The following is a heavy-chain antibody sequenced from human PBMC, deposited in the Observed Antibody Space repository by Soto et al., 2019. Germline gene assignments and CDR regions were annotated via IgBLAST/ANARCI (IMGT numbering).Heavy chain of an antibody. Sequence: PGGSLRLSCAASGFTFSSYAMHWVRQAPGKGLEWVAVISYDGSNKYYADSVKGRFTISRDNSKNTLYLQMNSLRAEDTAVYYCAREASSGWAGDDAFDIWGQGTMVTVSS. V-gene: IGHV3-30-3*01. D-gene: IGHD3-22*01. CDR3: AREASSGWAGDDAFDI. J-gene: IGHJ3*02. CDR2: ISYDGSNK. CDR1: GFTFSSYA.